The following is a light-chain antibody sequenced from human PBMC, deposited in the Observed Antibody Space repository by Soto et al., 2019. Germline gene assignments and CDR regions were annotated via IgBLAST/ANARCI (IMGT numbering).Light chain of an antibody. CDR2: HAS. CDR1: QSISSSY. J-gene: IGKJ4*01. Sequence: ENVLTQSPDTLSLSPGERATISCRASQSISSSYLAWYQQKPGQTPRLLIYHASSRATGIPDRFSGSGSGTDFTLTISRLEPEDFAVYYCQQYGDSLLTFGGGTKVEIK. CDR3: QQYGDSLLT. V-gene: IGKV3-20*01.